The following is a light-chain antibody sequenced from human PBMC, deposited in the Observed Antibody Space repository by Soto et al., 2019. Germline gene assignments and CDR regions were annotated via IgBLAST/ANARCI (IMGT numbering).Light chain of an antibody. V-gene: IGLV2-14*01. J-gene: IGLJ1*01. Sequence: QPVLTQPASVSGSPGQSITISCTGTSSDVGGYNYVSWFQQHPGKAPKLMIYEVSNRPSGVSNRFSGSKSGNTASLTISGLQAEDEADYYCSSYTSGGYVFGTGTKLTVL. CDR2: EVS. CDR1: SSDVGGYNY. CDR3: SSYTSGGYV.